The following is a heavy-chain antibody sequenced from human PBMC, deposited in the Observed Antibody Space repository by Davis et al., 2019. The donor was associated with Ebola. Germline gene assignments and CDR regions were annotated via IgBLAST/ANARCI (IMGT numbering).Heavy chain of an antibody. CDR2: IYHSGST. Sequence: LRLSCTVSGGSISSGDYYWSWIRQPPGKGLEWIGYIYHSGSTYYNPSLKSRVTISLDTSKNQFSLKLSSVTAADTAVYYCARVYYYDSSGADYWGQGTLVTVSS. CDR1: GGSISSGDYY. CDR3: ARVYYYDSSGADY. J-gene: IGHJ4*02. V-gene: IGHV4-30-4*01. D-gene: IGHD3-22*01.